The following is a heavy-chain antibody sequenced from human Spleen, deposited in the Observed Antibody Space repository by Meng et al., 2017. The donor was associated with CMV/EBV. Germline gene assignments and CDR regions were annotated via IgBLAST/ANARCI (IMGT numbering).Heavy chain of an antibody. D-gene: IGHD3/OR15-3a*01. Sequence: GGSLSLSCAASGFTFSNYDMHWVRQAAGEGLEWVSAIDTTGDTDYPGSVKGRFTISRENAKNSLYLQMNSLRAGDTALYYCAREGLHYDAFDIWGQGTMVTVSS. V-gene: IGHV3-13*01. CDR1: GFTFSNYD. J-gene: IGHJ3*02. CDR2: IDTTGDT. CDR3: AREGLHYDAFDI.